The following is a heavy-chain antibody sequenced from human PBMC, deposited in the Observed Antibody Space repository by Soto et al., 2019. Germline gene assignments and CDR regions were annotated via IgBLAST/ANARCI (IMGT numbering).Heavy chain of an antibody. CDR1: EFTFSTYS. Sequence: EVQLVESGGGLVQPGGSLRLSCVISEFTFSTYSMNWVRQAPGKGLEWVSYINAVSTTIFYADSVKGRFTVSRDNAKNSLFLQMNSLRVEDTAIYYCARFSGSGTGHWGQGTLVTVSS. J-gene: IGHJ4*02. D-gene: IGHD3-10*01. V-gene: IGHV3-48*01. CDR3: ARFSGSGTGH. CDR2: INAVSTTI.